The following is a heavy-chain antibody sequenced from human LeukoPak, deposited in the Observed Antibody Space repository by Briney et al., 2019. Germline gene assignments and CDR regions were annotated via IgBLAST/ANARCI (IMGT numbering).Heavy chain of an antibody. CDR1: GGSISSYY. CDR3: ARAGRGGGMY. Sequence: SETLSLTCTVSGGSISSYYWSWIRQPPGKGLEWIGEINRSGGTDYNPSLKSRVTISVDTSKSQFSLRLSSVTAADTAVYYCARAGRGGGMYWGQGTLVTVSS. CDR2: INRSGGT. J-gene: IGHJ4*02. D-gene: IGHD2-15*01. V-gene: IGHV4-34*01.